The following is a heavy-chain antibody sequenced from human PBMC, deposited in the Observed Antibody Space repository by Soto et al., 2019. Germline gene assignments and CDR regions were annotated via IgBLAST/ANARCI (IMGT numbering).Heavy chain of an antibody. V-gene: IGHV3-30*18. CDR1: GFTFRDYG. Sequence: QVQLVEPGGGEVRPGRSLRLSCVASGFTFRDYGMHWVRQAPGKGLEWVAGIAHHGLKEHYADSVKGRFIISRDNSKKTVYLQLNSLRGDDTAVYYCAKDWVGGSNKYYFEYWGQGTLVTVSS. D-gene: IGHD1-26*01. CDR2: IAHHGLKE. CDR3: AKDWVGGSNKYYFEY. J-gene: IGHJ4*02.